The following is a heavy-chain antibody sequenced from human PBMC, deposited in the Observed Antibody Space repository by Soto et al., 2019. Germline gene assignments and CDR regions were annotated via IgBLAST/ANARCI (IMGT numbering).Heavy chain of an antibody. D-gene: IGHD4-17*01. CDR3: AKEPVDHGDYVGGYPDYYMDV. CDR1: GFTFSSYG. Sequence: GGSLRLSCAASGFTFSSYGMHWVRQAPGKGLEWVAVISYDGSNKYYADSVKGRFTISRDNSKNTLYLQMNSLRAEDTAVYYCAKEPVDHGDYVGGYPDYYMDVWGKGTTVTVSS. J-gene: IGHJ6*03. CDR2: ISYDGSNK. V-gene: IGHV3-30*18.